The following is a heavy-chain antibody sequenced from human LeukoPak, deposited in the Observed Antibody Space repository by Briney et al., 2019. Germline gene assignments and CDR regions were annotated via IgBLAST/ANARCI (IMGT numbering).Heavy chain of an antibody. Sequence: PGRSLRLSCTASGFTFSDYSIHWVRQAPGKGLEWVAVISHDGRTTYYADSVKGRFTISRDNSKNTLYLQMDSLRAEDTAVYYCAKDIAAATGWESDAFDIWGQGTMVTVSS. CDR3: AKDIAAATGWESDAFDI. CDR1: GFTFSDYS. D-gene: IGHD6-13*01. CDR2: ISHDGRTT. J-gene: IGHJ3*02. V-gene: IGHV3-30*18.